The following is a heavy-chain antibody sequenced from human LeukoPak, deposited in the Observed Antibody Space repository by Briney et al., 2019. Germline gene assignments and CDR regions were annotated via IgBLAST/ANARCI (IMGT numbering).Heavy chain of an antibody. CDR1: GGSFSGYY. Sequence: PSETLSLTCAVYGGSFSGYYWSWIRQPPGKGLEWIGEINHSGSTNYNPSLKSRVTMSVDTSKNQFSLKLSSVTAADTAVYYCAVGSGSTLDYWGQGTLVTVSS. J-gene: IGHJ4*02. CDR3: AVGSGSTLDY. CDR2: INHSGST. D-gene: IGHD3-10*01. V-gene: IGHV4-34*01.